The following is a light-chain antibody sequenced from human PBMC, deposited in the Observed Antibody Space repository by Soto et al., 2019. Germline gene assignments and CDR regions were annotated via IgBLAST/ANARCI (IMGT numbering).Light chain of an antibody. V-gene: IGKV3-15*01. Sequence: EIVMTQSPATLSVSPGERATLSCRASQSVSSNLAWYQQKPGQAPRLLIYGASTRATGIPARFSGSGSGTEFTLTISSPQSEDFAVYYCQQYNNWPPYTVGQGTKLESK. J-gene: IGKJ2*01. CDR3: QQYNNWPPYT. CDR2: GAS. CDR1: QSVSSN.